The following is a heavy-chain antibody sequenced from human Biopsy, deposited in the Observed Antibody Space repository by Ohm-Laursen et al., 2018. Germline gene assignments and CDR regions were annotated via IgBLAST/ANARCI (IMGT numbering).Heavy chain of an antibody. V-gene: IGHV4-59*01. CDR2: IYYSGST. CDR1: GGSISSDY. Sequence: SQTLSLTCPVSGGSISSDYWSWIRQPPGKGLEWIGYIYYSGSTNYNPSLKSRVTISVDTSKNQFSLRLNSVTAADTAVYYCARATNSTGWPYCYFYGMDVWGQGTTVTVSS. CDR3: ARATNSTGWPYCYFYGMDV. J-gene: IGHJ6*02. D-gene: IGHD2/OR15-2a*01.